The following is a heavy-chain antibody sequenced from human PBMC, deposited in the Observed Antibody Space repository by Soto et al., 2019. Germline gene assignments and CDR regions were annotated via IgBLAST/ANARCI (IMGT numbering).Heavy chain of an antibody. D-gene: IGHD7-27*01. J-gene: IGHJ4*02. CDR1: GYNFSSYA. V-gene: IGHV1-3*01. CDR2: INAGYGNT. CDR3: ARDTGDGTFDF. Sequence: ASLQVSCKASGYNFSSYAMHWVRQAPGQRLEWMGWINAGYGNTKSSQKFQDRVTISRDTSASTAYMELTSLRSEDTAVYYCARDTGDGTFDFWGQGTLVTVSS.